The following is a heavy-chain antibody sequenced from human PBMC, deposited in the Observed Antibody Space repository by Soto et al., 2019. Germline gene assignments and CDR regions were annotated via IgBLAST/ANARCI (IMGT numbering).Heavy chain of an antibody. CDR1: GFTFRDSA. CDR2: IMSKAYGDTP. V-gene: IGHV3-49*03. D-gene: IGHD1-26*01. Sequence: EVHLVESGGGLIQPGQSLRLSCTTSGFTFRDSAMSWFRQAPGKGLEWVGYIMSKAYGDTPHYAASVMGRFSISRDDFKGIAYLQMNSLKTDDTAVYYCVSDIDRATAAYWGRGILVTVSS. CDR3: VSDIDRATAAY. J-gene: IGHJ1*01.